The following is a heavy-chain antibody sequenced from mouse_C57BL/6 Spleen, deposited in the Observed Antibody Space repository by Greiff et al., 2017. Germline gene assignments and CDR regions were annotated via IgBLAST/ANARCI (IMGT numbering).Heavy chain of an antibody. J-gene: IGHJ3*01. D-gene: IGHD4-1*01. CDR2: INPGSGGT. Sequence: VKLQQSGAELVRPGTSVKVSCKASGYAFTNYLIEWVKQRPGQGLEWIGVINPGSGGTNYNEKFKGKATLTADKSSSTAYMQLSSLTSEDSAVYFCALTGPWFAYWGQGTLVTVSA. CDR3: ALTGPWFAY. CDR1: GYAFTNYL. V-gene: IGHV1-54*01.